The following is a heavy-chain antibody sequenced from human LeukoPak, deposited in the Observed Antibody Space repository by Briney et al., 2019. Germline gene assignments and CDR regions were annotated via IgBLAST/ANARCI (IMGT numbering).Heavy chain of an antibody. CDR3: ARAPSSYYDTWFDP. CDR2: ISYDGSNK. D-gene: IGHD3-22*01. CDR1: GFTFSSYA. J-gene: IGHJ5*02. V-gene: IGHV3-30-3*01. Sequence: GGSLRLSCAASGFTFSSYAMHWVRQAPGKGLERVAVISYDGSNKFYADSVKGRFTVSRDNSKNTLDLQMNSLRAEDTAMYYCARAPSSYYDTWFDPWGQGTLVTVSS.